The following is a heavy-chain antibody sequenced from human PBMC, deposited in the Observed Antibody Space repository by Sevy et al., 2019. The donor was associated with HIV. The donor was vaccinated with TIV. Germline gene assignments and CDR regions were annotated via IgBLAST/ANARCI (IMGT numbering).Heavy chain of an antibody. J-gene: IGHJ4*02. CDR2: ISCLSNYI. CDR3: ARAGNWPYFDY. D-gene: IGHD1-1*01. V-gene: IGHV3-21*01. CDR1: GFTFSSYS. Sequence: GGSLRLSCAASGFTFSSYSFHWVRQAPGKGLEWVSSISCLSNYIYYSDSMKGRFTISRDNAKNSLYLHMSSLRADDTAVYYCARAGNWPYFDYWGQGTLVTVSS.